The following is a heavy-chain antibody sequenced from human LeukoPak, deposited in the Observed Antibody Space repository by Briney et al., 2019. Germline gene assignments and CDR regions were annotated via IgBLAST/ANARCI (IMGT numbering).Heavy chain of an antibody. D-gene: IGHD1-26*01. J-gene: IGHJ3*02. CDR2: IYSGGST. CDR3: ARGGSYLSAFDI. V-gene: IGHV3-53*01. Sequence: PGGSLRLSCAASGFTFSSYSMNWVRQAPGKGLERVSIIYSGGSTFYADSVKGRFTISRDNSKNTLYLQMNSLRAEDTAVYYCARGGSYLSAFDIWGQGTMVTVSS. CDR1: GFTFSSYS.